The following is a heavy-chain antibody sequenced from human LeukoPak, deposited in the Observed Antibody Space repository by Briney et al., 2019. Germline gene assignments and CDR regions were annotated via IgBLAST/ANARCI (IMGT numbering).Heavy chain of an antibody. D-gene: IGHD1-26*01. CDR2: IKTDGSEK. Sequence: GGSLRLSCAASGFTFSNYWMHWVRQAPGKGLEWVAHIKTDGSEKYYVDSAKGRFTISRDNAKNSLSLQMNSLRVEDTAVYYCARDQGGGTSYWGQGTLVTVSS. CDR1: GFTFSNYW. J-gene: IGHJ4*02. V-gene: IGHV3-7*01. CDR3: ARDQGGGTSY.